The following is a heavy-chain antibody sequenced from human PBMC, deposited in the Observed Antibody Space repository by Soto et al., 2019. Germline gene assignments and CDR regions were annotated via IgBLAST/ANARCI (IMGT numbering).Heavy chain of an antibody. V-gene: IGHV4-39*01. D-gene: IGHD3-9*01. Sequence: SETLSLTCTVSGGSISSSSYYWGWIRQPPGKGLEWIGSIYYSGSTYYNPSLKSRVTISLDTSKNQFSLKLSSVTAADTAVYYCARRLTLTGYHTTYYFDYWGQGTLVTVSS. J-gene: IGHJ4*02. CDR3: ARRLTLTGYHTTYYFDY. CDR2: IYYSGST. CDR1: GGSISSSSYY.